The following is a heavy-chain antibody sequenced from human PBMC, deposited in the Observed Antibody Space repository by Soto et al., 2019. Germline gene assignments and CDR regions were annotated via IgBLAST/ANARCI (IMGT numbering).Heavy chain of an antibody. CDR2: IYYSGST. D-gene: IGHD6-13*01. J-gene: IGHJ6*02. Sequence: SETLSLTCTVSGGSISSSSYYWGWIRQPPGKGLEWIGSIYYSGSTYYNPSLKSRVTISVDTSKNQFSLKLSSVAAADTAVYYCARHYRSSYGMDVWGQGTTVTVSS. V-gene: IGHV4-39*01. CDR3: ARHYRSSYGMDV. CDR1: GGSISSSSYY.